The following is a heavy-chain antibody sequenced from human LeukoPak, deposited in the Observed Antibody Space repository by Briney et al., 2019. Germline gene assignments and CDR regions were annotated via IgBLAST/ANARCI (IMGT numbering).Heavy chain of an antibody. D-gene: IGHD1-26*01. V-gene: IGHV4-31*03. CDR1: GASISSGHYY. CDR3: GRDRVYSGSSATDY. Sequence: SETLSLTCTASGASISSGHYYWTWIRQRPGEGLEWIGLISNSGDTYYNPSLKSRVTISIEMSKNQFSLRLTSVTAADTALYYCGRDRVYSGSSATDYWGQGTLVTVSS. CDR2: ISNSGDT. J-gene: IGHJ4*02.